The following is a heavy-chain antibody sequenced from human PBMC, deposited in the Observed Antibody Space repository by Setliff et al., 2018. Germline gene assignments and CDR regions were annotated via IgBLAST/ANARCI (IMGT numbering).Heavy chain of an antibody. J-gene: IGHJ4*02. Sequence: SETLSLTCAVYGESFSGHYWSWIRQPPGKGLEWIGEINHSGSTNYNPSLKSRVTISVDTSKNQFSLKLSSVAAADTAMYYCARGINSVSWTPKYWGRGTLVTVSS. CDR2: INHSGST. V-gene: IGHV4-34*01. CDR3: ARGINSVSWTPKY. D-gene: IGHD6-13*01. CDR1: GESFSGHY.